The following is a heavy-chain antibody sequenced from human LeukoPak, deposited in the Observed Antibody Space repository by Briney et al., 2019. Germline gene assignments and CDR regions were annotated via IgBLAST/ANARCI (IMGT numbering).Heavy chain of an antibody. D-gene: IGHD5-18*01. CDR3: AKDTAMGYYYGMDV. CDR1: GFTFSSYS. Sequence: PGGSLRLSCAASGFTFSSYSMNWVRQAPGKGLEWVSSISSSSSYIYYADSVKGRFTIFRDNAKNSLYLQMNSLRAEDTAVYYCAKDTAMGYYYGMDVWGQGTTVTVSS. CDR2: ISSSSSYI. J-gene: IGHJ6*02. V-gene: IGHV3-21*01.